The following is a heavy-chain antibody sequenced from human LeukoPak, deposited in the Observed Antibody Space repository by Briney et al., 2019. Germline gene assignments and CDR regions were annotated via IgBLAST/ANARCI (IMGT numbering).Heavy chain of an antibody. V-gene: IGHV2-5*02. J-gene: IGHJ4*02. CDR2: IYWDDDK. Sequence: SGPTLVKPTQTLTLTCTFSGFSLTTRGVGVGWIRQPPGKALEWLALIYWDDDKRYSPSLKSRVTITKDTSKNQVVLTMTNMDPVDTGTYYCSRTRRGQIGWTNDYWGQGTLVTVSS. CDR1: GFSLTTRGVG. CDR3: SRTRRGQIGWTNDY. D-gene: IGHD6-19*01.